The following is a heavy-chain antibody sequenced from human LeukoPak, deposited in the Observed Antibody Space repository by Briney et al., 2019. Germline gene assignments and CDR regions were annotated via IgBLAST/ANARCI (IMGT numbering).Heavy chain of an antibody. V-gene: IGHV3-64*01. CDR3: AKGRGVAGIEYFQH. J-gene: IGHJ1*01. CDR2: ISSNGGST. CDR1: GFTFSSYA. Sequence: GGSLRLSCAASGFTFSSYAMHWVRQAPGKGLEYVSAISSNGGSTYYANSVKGRFTISRDNSKNTLYLQMNSLRAEDTAVYYCAKGRGVAGIEYFQHWGQGTLVTVSS. D-gene: IGHD6-19*01.